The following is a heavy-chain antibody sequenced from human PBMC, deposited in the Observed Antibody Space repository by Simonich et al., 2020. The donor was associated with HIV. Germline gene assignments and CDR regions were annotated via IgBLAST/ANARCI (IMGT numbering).Heavy chain of an antibody. J-gene: IGHJ4*02. D-gene: IGHD4-17*01. Sequence: HVQLQESGPGLVKPSETLSLTCTVSGGSISRYYWSWIRQPPGKGLEWIGYIVDNGFTNSNPPLKRRVTISVDTSKNQFSLKMTSVTAADTAVYYCARAPDYGANVYFDYWGQGTLVTVSS. V-gene: IGHV4-59*01. CDR3: ARAPDYGANVYFDY. CDR2: IVDNGFT. CDR1: GGSISRYY.